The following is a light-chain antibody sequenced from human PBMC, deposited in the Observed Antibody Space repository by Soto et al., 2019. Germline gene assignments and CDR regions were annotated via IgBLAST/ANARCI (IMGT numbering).Light chain of an antibody. CDR2: EVS. V-gene: IGLV2-8*01. J-gene: IGLJ2*01. CDR3: SSYAGRTVI. Sequence: QSVLTQPPSASGSPGQSVTISCTGTSSDVGGYNYVSWYQQHPGKAPKFMIYEVSKRPSGVPDRFSGSKSGNTASLTVSGLQAEDEADYYCSSYAGRTVIFGGGTKVTVL. CDR1: SSDVGGYNY.